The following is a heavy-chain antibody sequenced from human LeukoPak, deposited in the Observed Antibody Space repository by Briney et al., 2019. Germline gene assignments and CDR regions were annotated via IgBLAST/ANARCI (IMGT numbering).Heavy chain of an antibody. CDR3: ARPGGSYGDYEEGWFDP. J-gene: IGHJ5*02. D-gene: IGHD4-17*01. CDR2: MNPNSGNT. V-gene: IGHV1-8*01. CDR1: GYTFTSDD. Sequence: GASVKVSCKASGYTFTSDDINWVRQVTGQGLEWMGWMNPNSGNTGYAQKFQGRVTMTRNTSISTAYMELSSLRSEDTAVYYCARPGGSYGDYEEGWFDPWGQGTLVTVSS.